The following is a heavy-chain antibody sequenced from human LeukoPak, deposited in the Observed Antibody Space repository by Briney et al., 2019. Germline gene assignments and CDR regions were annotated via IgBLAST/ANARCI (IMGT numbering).Heavy chain of an antibody. CDR2: IIPIFGTA. CDR1: GGTFSSYG. Sequence: ASVKVSCKASGGTFSSYGISWVRQAPGQGLEWMGGIIPIFGTANYAQKFQGRVTITADESTSTAYMELSSLRSEDTAVYYCARTYGGNLSPGRYYFDYWGQGTLVTVSS. J-gene: IGHJ4*02. CDR3: ARTYGGNLSPGRYYFDY. V-gene: IGHV1-69*13. D-gene: IGHD4-23*01.